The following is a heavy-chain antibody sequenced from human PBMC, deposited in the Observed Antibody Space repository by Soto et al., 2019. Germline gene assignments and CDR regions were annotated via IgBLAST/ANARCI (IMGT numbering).Heavy chain of an antibody. CDR2: IWYDGSNK. D-gene: IGHD1-26*01. CDR3: ARDRSGSYYGMVYGMDV. V-gene: IGHV3-33*01. CDR1: GFTFSSYG. Sequence: GGSLRLSCAASGFTFSSYGMHWVRQAPGKGLEWVAVIWYDGSNKYYADSVKGRFTISRDNSKNTLYLKMNSLRAEDTAVYFCARDRSGSYYGMVYGMDVWGQGTTVTVSS. J-gene: IGHJ6*02.